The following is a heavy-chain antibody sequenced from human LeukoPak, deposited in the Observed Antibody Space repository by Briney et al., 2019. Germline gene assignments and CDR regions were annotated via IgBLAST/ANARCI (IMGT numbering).Heavy chain of an antibody. J-gene: IGHJ4*02. V-gene: IGHV3-53*01. D-gene: IGHD3-10*01. CDR1: RFTFSDYY. CDR3: ASSSPNYGSGSYYQY. CDR2: IYSGGST. Sequence: GGSLRLSCAASRFTFSDYYMGWVRQAPGKGLEWVSLIYSGGSTYYADSVKGRFTISRDSSKNTLYLQMNSLRAEDTAVYYCASSSPNYGSGSYYQYWGQGTLVTVSS.